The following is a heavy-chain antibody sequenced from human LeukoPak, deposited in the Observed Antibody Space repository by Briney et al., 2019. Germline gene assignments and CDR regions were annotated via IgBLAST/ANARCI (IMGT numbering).Heavy chain of an antibody. J-gene: IGHJ6*02. CDR3: ARANWNDGGMDV. V-gene: IGHV1-69*13. CDR2: IIPIFGTA. D-gene: IGHD1-1*01. Sequence: ASVKVSCKASGGTFSSYAISWVRQAPGQGLEWMGGIIPIFGTANYAQKFQGRVTITADESTSTAYMELSSLRSEDTAVYYCARANWNDGGMDVWGQGTTVTVSS. CDR1: GGTFSSYA.